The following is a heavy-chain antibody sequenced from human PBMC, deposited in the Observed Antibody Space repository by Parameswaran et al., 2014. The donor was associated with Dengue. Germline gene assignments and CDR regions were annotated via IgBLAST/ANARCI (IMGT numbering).Heavy chain of an antibody. CDR3: ARAGRIAANWFDP. V-gene: IGHV3-21*01. CDR2: ITSRSSYI. J-gene: IGHJ5*02. Sequence: VRQMPGKGLEWVSSITSRSSYIYYADSVKGRFTISRDNANNSLYLEMNSLTAEDTAVYYCARAGRIAANWFDPWGQGTLVTVSS. D-gene: IGHD6-6*01.